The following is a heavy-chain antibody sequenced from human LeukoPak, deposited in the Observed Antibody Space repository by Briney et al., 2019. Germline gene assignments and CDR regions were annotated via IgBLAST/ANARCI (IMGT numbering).Heavy chain of an antibody. Sequence: ETLSLTCTVSGGSISSSSYYWGWIRQAPGKGLEWVSAISGSGGSTYYADSVKGRFTISRDNSKNTLYLQMNSLRAEDTAVYYCAKAPNKIVGATQGNWFDPWGQGTLVTVSS. J-gene: IGHJ5*02. CDR3: AKAPNKIVGATQGNWFDP. V-gene: IGHV3-23*01. CDR2: ISGSGGST. D-gene: IGHD1-26*01. CDR1: GGSISSSSYY.